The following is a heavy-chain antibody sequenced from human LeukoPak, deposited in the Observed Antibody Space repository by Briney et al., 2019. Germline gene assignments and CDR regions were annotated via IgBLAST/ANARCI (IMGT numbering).Heavy chain of an antibody. D-gene: IGHD2-2*01. CDR3: ARGQLTWFDP. Sequence: SETLSLTCAVYGGSFSGYYWSWIRQPPGKGLEWIGEINHSGSNNYNPSLKSRVTISVDTSKNQFSLKLSSVTAADTAVYYCARGQLTWFDPWGQGTLVTVSS. J-gene: IGHJ5*02. V-gene: IGHV4-34*01. CDR2: INHSGSN. CDR1: GGSFSGYY.